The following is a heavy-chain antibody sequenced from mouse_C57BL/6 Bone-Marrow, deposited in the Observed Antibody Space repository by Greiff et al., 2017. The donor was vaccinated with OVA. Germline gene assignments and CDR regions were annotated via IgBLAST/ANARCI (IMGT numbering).Heavy chain of an antibody. Sequence: EVQLVESVAELVRPGASVKLSCTASGFNIKNTYMHWVKQRPEQGLEWIGRIDPANGNTKYAPKFQGKATITADTSSNTAYLQLSSLTSEDTAIYYCASLYYGSRNAMDYWGQGTSVTVSS. J-gene: IGHJ4*01. CDR3: ASLYYGSRNAMDY. D-gene: IGHD1-1*01. CDR1: GFNIKNTY. CDR2: IDPANGNT. V-gene: IGHV14-3*01.